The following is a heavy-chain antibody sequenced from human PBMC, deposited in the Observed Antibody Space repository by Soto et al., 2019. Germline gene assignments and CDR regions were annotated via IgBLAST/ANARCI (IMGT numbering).Heavy chain of an antibody. CDR2: IKSKTDGGTT. CDR3: TTDIPVAGDY. J-gene: IGHJ4*02. V-gene: IGHV3-15*01. CDR1: GFTFSNAW. D-gene: IGHD6-19*01. Sequence: GGSLRLSCAASGFTFSNAWMSWVRQAPGEGVEWVGRIKSKTDGGTTDYAAPVKGRFTISRDDSKNTLYLQMNSLKTEDTTVYYCTTDIPVAGDYWGQGTLVTVSS.